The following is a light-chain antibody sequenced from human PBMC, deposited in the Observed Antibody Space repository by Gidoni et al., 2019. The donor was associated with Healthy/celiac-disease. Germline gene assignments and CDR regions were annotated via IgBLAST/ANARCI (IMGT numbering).Light chain of an antibody. CDR2: KAS. Sequence: DIQMTQSPSTLSASVGDRVTITCRASQSISSWLAWYQQKPGKAPKLLIYKASSLESVVPSRFSGRGSGTEFTLTISSLQPDDFATYYCQQYNSLGTFGQGTKVEIK. J-gene: IGKJ1*01. CDR1: QSISSW. V-gene: IGKV1-5*03. CDR3: QQYNSLGT.